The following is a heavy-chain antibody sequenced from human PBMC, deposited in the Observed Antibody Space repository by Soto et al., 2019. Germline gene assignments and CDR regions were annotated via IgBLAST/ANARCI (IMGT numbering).Heavy chain of an antibody. V-gene: IGHV3-21*01. CDR2: IRGFSPYT. CDR1: GFTFRTYT. CDR3: ARDRGYYAYDYYYNAMDV. J-gene: IGHJ6*02. D-gene: IGHD3-10*01. Sequence: PGGSLRLSCISSGFTFRTYTMNWVRQAPGKGLEWVSGIRGFSPYTFYAESVKGRFTISRDNAKNSLYLQMNSLRAEDTAVYYCARDRGYYAYDYYYNAMDVRRQRTTVTVSS.